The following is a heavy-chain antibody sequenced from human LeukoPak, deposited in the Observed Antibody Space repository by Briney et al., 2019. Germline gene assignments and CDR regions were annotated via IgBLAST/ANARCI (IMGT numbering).Heavy chain of an antibody. CDR1: GYTFTGYY. Sequence: ASVKVSCKASGYTFTGYYMHWVRQAPGQGLEWMGWINPNSGGTNYAQKFQGWVTMTRDTSISTAYMELSRLRSDDTAVYYCASDNCGGDCYSMPYFDYWGQGTLVTVSS. D-gene: IGHD2-21*02. V-gene: IGHV1-2*04. CDR2: INPNSGGT. J-gene: IGHJ4*02. CDR3: ASDNCGGDCYSMPYFDY.